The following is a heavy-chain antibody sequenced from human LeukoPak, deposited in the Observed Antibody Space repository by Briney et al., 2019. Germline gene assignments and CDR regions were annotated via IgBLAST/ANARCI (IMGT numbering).Heavy chain of an antibody. CDR2: ISSSGNT. Sequence: AGGSPRLSCAASGFTLSRSAMTWVRQTPGKGLDWVSSISSSGNTYYADSVKGRFTISRDNSKNMLYLQMNSLRAEDTAVYYCVKGRISEDGLDFWGQGTLVTVSS. V-gene: IGHV3-23*01. CDR3: VKGRISEDGLDF. CDR1: GFTLSRSA. J-gene: IGHJ4*02. D-gene: IGHD6-13*01.